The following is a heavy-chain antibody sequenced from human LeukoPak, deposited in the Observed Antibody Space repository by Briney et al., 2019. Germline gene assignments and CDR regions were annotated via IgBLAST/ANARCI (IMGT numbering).Heavy chain of an antibody. D-gene: IGHD3-10*01. Sequence: SETLSLTCTVSGGSLNNDYFTWIRQPAGKGLEWIGRIYTSGSTNYNPSLKSRVTMSVDTSKNQFSLKLSSVTAADTAMYYCARRRGDFGSGELNIWGQGTMVTVSS. CDR2: IYTSGST. J-gene: IGHJ3*02. CDR3: ARRRGDFGSGELNI. V-gene: IGHV4-4*07. CDR1: GGSLNNDY.